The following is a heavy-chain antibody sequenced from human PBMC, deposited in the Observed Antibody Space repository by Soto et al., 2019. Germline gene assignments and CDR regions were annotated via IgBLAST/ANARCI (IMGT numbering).Heavy chain of an antibody. Sequence: SLRLSCAASGXTFDDYPMHWVRRAPGTGLELVSGISWNSGSIGYEDSVNGRFTISRDNANNSLYLQMNSLRPEDTALYHCAKGSMIVVHDAFAIWGQGTMSTVS. CDR2: ISWNSGSI. D-gene: IGHD3-22*01. CDR3: AKGSMIVVHDAFAI. J-gene: IGHJ3*02. V-gene: IGHV3-9*01. CDR1: GXTFDDYP.